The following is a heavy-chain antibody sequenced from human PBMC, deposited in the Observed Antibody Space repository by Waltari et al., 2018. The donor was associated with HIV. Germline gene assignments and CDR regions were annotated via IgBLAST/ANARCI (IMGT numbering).Heavy chain of an antibody. Sequence: EAQLVESGGGLVQPGGSLRLSCAASGFTFTSHWMHWVRQAPGKGLVWVSRIKSDGRSTNYADSVQGRFTISRDNAKNRLYLEMSSLRAEDTAVYYCAREGRGWYFDLWGLGTLVTVSS. CDR2: IKSDGRST. D-gene: IGHD3-10*01. CDR3: AREGRGWYFDL. CDR1: GFTFTSHW. V-gene: IGHV3-74*01. J-gene: IGHJ2*01.